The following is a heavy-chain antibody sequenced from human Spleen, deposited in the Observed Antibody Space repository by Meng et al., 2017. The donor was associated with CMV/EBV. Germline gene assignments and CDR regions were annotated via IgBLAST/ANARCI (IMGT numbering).Heavy chain of an antibody. CDR3: ARNGEQWLVPKNWFDP. J-gene: IGHJ5*02. D-gene: IGHD6-19*01. CDR1: GGSFSGYY. CDR2: INHSGST. Sequence: YGGSFSGYYWSWIRPPPGKGLEWIGEINHSGSTNYNPSLKSRVTISVDTSKNQFSLKLSSVTAADTAVYYCARNGEQWLVPKNWFDPWGQGTLVTVSS. V-gene: IGHV4-34*01.